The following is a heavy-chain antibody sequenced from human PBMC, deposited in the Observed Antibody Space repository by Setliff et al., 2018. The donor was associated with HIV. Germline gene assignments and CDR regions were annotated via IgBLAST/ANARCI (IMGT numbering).Heavy chain of an antibody. Sequence: PSETLSLTCAFNGGSFSGYYWMWIRQSPGKGLEWIGEISFSGTTNYNPSLKSRVTISIDTSKEWFSLQLTSVTRADTATYYCVRGGGEHYDFLSGHYTPWGDFWGQGTLVTVSS. J-gene: IGHJ4*02. D-gene: IGHD3-3*01. V-gene: IGHV4-34*01. CDR1: GGSFSGYY. CDR2: ISFSGTT. CDR3: VRGGGEHYDFLSGHYTPWGDF.